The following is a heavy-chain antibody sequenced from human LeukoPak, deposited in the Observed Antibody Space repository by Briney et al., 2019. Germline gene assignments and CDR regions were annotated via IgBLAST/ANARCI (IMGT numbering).Heavy chain of an antibody. CDR2: VYHSGTT. V-gene: IGHV4-38-2*02. D-gene: IGHD1-1*01. CDR3: TRELAGTTVED. Sequence: SESLSLTCTVSGYSISSDYYWGWIRQTPGKGLEWIGSVYHSGTTYHNPSLKSRVTMSVDTSKSQFSLTLTSVTAADTALYYCTRELAGTTVEDWGQGTLVTVSS. J-gene: IGHJ4*02. CDR1: GYSISSDYY.